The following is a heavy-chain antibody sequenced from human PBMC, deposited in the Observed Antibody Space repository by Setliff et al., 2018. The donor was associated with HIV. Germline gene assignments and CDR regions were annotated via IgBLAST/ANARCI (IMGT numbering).Heavy chain of an antibody. J-gene: IGHJ4*02. CDR1: GFSLTTSGVG. CDR2: IYWDDDN. Sequence: SGPTLVNPTQTLTLTCTFSGFSLTTSGVGVGWIRQPPGKALEWLALIYWDDDNKYSPSLKSRLTITKDTSKNQVVLTMTNMDPVDTATYYCAHISRVAYVNTKYYFDYWGQGTLVTVSS. CDR3: AHISRVAYVNTKYYFDY. V-gene: IGHV2-5*02. D-gene: IGHD2-2*01.